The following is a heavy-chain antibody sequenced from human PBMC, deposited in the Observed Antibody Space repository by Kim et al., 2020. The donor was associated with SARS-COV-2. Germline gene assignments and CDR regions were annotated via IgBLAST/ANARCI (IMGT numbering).Heavy chain of an antibody. V-gene: IGHV3-30*19. CDR1: GFTFSSYA. Sequence: GGSLRLSCAASGFTFSSYAMHWVRQAPGKGLEWVAVISYDGSNKYYADSVKGRFTISRDNSKNTLYLQMNSLRAEDTAVYYCAIGGGYFLSWFHPWRQGTLVSVS. CDR2: ISYDGSNK. D-gene: IGHD3-22*01. CDR3: AIGGGYFLSWFHP. J-gene: IGHJ5*02.